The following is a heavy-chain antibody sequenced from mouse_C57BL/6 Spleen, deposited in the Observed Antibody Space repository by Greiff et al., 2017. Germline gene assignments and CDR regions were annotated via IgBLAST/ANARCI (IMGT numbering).Heavy chain of an antibody. J-gene: IGHJ4*01. CDR3: ASYGNYGAMDY. CDR1: GFTFSSYT. Sequence: EVMLVESGGGLVKPGGSLKLSCAASGFTFSSYTMSWVRQTPAKRLEWVATISGGGGNTYYPDSVKGRFTISRDNAKNTLYLQMSRLRSEDTALYYFASYGNYGAMDYWGQGTSVTVSS. CDR2: ISGGGGNT. D-gene: IGHD2-1*01. V-gene: IGHV5-9*01.